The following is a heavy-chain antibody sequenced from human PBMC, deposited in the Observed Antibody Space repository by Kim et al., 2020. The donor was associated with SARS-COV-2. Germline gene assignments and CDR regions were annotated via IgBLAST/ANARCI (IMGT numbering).Heavy chain of an antibody. V-gene: IGHV4-59*01. Sequence: SETLSLTCTISGGFLSVYSWTWIRQTPGKGLEWIGYVFRSGDSDSNPSLESRLSFSVDTSNNQFFLSLRSVTAADTGVYFCARYCSGGNCYAGSPDIWGQGTVVTVSS. CDR3: ARYCSGGNCYAGSPDI. CDR1: GGFLSVYS. CDR2: VFRSGDS. J-gene: IGHJ3*02. D-gene: IGHD2-15*01.